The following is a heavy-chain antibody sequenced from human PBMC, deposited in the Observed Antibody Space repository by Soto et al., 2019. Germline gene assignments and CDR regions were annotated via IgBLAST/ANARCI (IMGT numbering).Heavy chain of an antibody. D-gene: IGHD3-10*01. V-gene: IGHV3-33*01. CDR3: ATDRGDYNSSPDY. J-gene: IGHJ4*02. Sequence: QVQLVESGGGVVQPGRSLRLSCAASGFTFSSYDMHWVRQTPGKGLEWVAVIRYDGSNKYYGDSGKGRFIISRDNSKNTVDLQMNSMRAGDTAVYYCATDRGDYNSSPDYWGQGTLVTVSS. CDR2: IRYDGSNK. CDR1: GFTFSSYD.